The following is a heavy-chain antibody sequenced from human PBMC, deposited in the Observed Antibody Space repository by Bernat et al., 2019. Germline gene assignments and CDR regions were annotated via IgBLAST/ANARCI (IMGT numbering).Heavy chain of an antibody. D-gene: IGHD5-18*01. Sequence: QVQLVESGGGVVQPGRSLKMSCAASGFTFRNYGMHWVRQAPGKGLEWVAVIWDDGSNKYYADFVRGLFTISRDNSKNMVYLQMNSLRAEDTAVYYCARDRGYGSTHYFDYWGQGILVTVSS. V-gene: IGHV3-33*01. CDR2: IWDDGSNK. CDR3: ARDRGYGSTHYFDY. CDR1: GFTFRNYG. J-gene: IGHJ4*02.